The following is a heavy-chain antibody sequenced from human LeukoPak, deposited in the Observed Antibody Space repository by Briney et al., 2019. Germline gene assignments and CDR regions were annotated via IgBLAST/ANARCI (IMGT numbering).Heavy chain of an antibody. CDR1: GFIFSSYS. CDR2: ISSSSSYI. D-gene: IGHD3-3*01. Sequence: GGSLRLSCAASGFIFSSYSMNWVRQAPGKGLEWVSSISSSSSYIYYADSVKGRFTISRDNAKNSLYLQMNSLRAEDTAVYYCARGPIFGVVILDYWGQGTLVTVSS. J-gene: IGHJ4*02. V-gene: IGHV3-21*01. CDR3: ARGPIFGVVILDY.